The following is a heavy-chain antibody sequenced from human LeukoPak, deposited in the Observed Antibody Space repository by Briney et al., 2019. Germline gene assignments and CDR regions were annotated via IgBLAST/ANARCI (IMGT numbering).Heavy chain of an antibody. Sequence: GGSLRLSCAASGFTFSSYAMSWVRQAPGKGLEWVSAISGSGGSTYYADSVKGRFTISRDNSKNTLHLQMNSLRAEDTAVYYCAKDRCSSSWCFFDYWGQGTLVTVSS. CDR1: GFTFSSYA. D-gene: IGHD6-13*01. CDR2: ISGSGGST. V-gene: IGHV3-23*01. CDR3: AKDRCSSSWCFFDY. J-gene: IGHJ4*02.